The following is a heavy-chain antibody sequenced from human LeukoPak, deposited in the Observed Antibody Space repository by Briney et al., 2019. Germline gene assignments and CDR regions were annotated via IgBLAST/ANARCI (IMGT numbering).Heavy chain of an antibody. V-gene: IGHV1-2*02. CDR1: GNTFTGYY. Sequence: ASVNVSCKASGNTFTGYYIHWVRQAPGQGLEWMGWINPNSGDTNYAQKFQGRVTMTRDTSISTAYMEVSRLRSDDTAVYYCARGEAVLTHFDYWGQGTLVTVSS. CDR3: ARGEAVLTHFDY. CDR2: INPNSGDT. J-gene: IGHJ4*02. D-gene: IGHD4/OR15-4a*01.